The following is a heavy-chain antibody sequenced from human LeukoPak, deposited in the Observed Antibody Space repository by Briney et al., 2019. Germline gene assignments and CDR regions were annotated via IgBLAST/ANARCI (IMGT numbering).Heavy chain of an antibody. V-gene: IGHV4-34*01. CDR3: ARILDYGSGSYYKIPFDY. J-gene: IGHJ4*02. Sequence: SETLSLTCTVSGGSISSYYWSWIRQPPGKGLEWIGEINHSGSTNYNPSLKSRVTISVDTSKNQFSLKLSSVTAADTAVYYCARILDYGSGSYYKIPFDYWGQGTLVTVSS. CDR2: INHSGST. CDR1: GGSISSYY. D-gene: IGHD3-10*01.